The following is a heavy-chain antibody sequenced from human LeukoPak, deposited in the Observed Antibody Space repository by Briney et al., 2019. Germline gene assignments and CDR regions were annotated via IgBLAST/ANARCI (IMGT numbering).Heavy chain of an antibody. CDR1: GESFSGYY. Sequence: SGTLSLTCAVYGESFSGYYWAWIRQPPGKGLEWIGEINHTGRTNYKPSLKSRVTISVDSSKNQFSLRLNSVTAADTAVYYCARVDYSDSSRHFDYWGQGILVTVSS. V-gene: IGHV4-34*01. J-gene: IGHJ4*02. CDR3: ARVDYSDSSRHFDY. D-gene: IGHD4-11*01. CDR2: INHTGRT.